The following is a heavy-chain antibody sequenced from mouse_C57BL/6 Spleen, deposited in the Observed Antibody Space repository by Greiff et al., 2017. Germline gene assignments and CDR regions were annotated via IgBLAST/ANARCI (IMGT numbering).Heavy chain of an antibody. Sequence: QVQLKQPGAELVMPGASVKLSCKASGYTFTSYWMHWVKQRPGQGLEWIGEIDPSDSYTNYNQKFKGKSTLTVDKSSSTAYMQLSSLTSEDSAVYYCARSSITTVVAYYFDYWGQGTTLTVSS. CDR2: IDPSDSYT. D-gene: IGHD1-1*01. CDR1: GYTFTSYW. J-gene: IGHJ2*01. V-gene: IGHV1-69*01. CDR3: ARSSITTVVAYYFDY.